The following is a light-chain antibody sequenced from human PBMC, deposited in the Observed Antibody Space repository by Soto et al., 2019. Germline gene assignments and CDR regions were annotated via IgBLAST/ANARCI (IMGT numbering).Light chain of an antibody. CDR3: SSYATSRDVV. CDR1: SSDVGCYNY. V-gene: IGLV2-14*03. CDR2: EVS. J-gene: IGLJ2*01. Sequence: QSALTQPASVSGSPGQSITISCTGTSSDVGCYNYVSWYQQHPGKAPKLMIFEVSDRPSGVSNRFSGSKSGNTASLTISGLQAEDEADYYCSSYATSRDVVFGGGTKLTVL.